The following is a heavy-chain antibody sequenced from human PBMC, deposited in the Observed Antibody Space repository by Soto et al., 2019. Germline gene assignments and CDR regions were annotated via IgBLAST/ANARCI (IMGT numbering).Heavy chain of an antibody. CDR3: ARDYGDSSMGP. J-gene: IGHJ4*02. CDR1: GFTFSSYG. D-gene: IGHD3-22*01. CDR2: IWYDGSNK. V-gene: IGHV3-33*01. Sequence: GGSLRLSCAASGFTFSSYGMHWVRQAPGKGLECVAVIWYDGSNKYYADSVKGRFTISRDNSKNTLYLQMSSLRAEDTAVYYCARDYGDSSMGPRGQGTLVTVSS.